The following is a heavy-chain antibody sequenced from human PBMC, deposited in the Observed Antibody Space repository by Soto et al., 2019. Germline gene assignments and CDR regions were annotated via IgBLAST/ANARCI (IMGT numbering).Heavy chain of an antibody. Sequence: GGSLRLSCAASGSTFSNYWMSWVRQAPGKGLEWVANIKEDGSERNYVDSVKGRFTISRDNAENSLYPQMNSLRAEDTAVYYCASARHIGPWGQGTLVTVS. CDR2: IKEDGSER. D-gene: IGHD2-21*01. CDR3: ASARHIGP. J-gene: IGHJ5*02. CDR1: GSTFSNYW. V-gene: IGHV3-7*01.